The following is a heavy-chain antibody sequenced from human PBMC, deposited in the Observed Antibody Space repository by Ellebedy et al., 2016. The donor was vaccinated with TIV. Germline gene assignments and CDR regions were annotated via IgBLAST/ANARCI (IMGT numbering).Heavy chain of an antibody. Sequence: GESLKISCAASGFTFSSYSMNWVRQAPGKGLEWVSSISSSSSYIYYADSVKGRFTISRDNAKNSLYLQMNSLRAEDTAVHYCARDSGNYYVDYWGQGTLVTVSS. CDR2: ISSSSSYI. CDR3: ARDSGNYYVDY. CDR1: GFTFSSYS. V-gene: IGHV3-21*01. D-gene: IGHD1-26*01. J-gene: IGHJ4*02.